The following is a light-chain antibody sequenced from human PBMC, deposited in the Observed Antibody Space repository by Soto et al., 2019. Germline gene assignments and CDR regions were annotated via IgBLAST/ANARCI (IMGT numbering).Light chain of an antibody. CDR2: RNN. Sequence: QLVLTQPPSVSGAPGQRVTISCTGNSSNIGAGYEVHWYQQLPGVAPKLLIYRNNNRPSGVPDRFSGSKSGNSASLAITGLQAEDEADYYCQSYDSSLSGYVVFGGRTKVTVL. CDR1: SSNIGAGYE. J-gene: IGLJ2*01. V-gene: IGLV1-40*01. CDR3: QSYDSSLSGYVV.